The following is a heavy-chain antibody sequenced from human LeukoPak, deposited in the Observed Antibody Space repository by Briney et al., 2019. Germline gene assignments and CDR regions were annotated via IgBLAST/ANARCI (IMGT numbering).Heavy chain of an antibody. D-gene: IGHD6-19*01. CDR1: GCTFTSYA. CDR2: INAGNGNT. V-gene: IGHV1-3*01. Sequence: ASVKVSCKASGCTFTSYAMHWVRQAPGQRLEWMGWINAGNGNTKYSQKFQGRVTITRDTSASTAYMELSSLRSEDTAVYYCARETHSSGWFVRSPFDPWGQGTLVTVSS. J-gene: IGHJ5*02. CDR3: ARETHSSGWFVRSPFDP.